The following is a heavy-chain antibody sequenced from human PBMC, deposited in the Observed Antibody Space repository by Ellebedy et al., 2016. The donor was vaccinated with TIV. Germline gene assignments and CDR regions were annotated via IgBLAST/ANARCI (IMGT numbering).Heavy chain of an antibody. CDR3: AKDLSPLRLGDFFDF. J-gene: IGHJ4*02. V-gene: IGHV3-23*01. CDR1: GFTFTTYA. CDR2: VTGSGDTT. D-gene: IGHD3-16*01. Sequence: GESLKISCAASGFTFTTYALTWVRQAPGKGLEWVSSVTGSGDTTFYTDSVKGRFTISRDNSKNTVHLQMNSLRAEDTAVYYCAKDLSPLRLGDFFDFWGQGTLVIVSS.